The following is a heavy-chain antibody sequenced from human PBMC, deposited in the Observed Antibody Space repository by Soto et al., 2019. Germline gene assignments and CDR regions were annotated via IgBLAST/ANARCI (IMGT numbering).Heavy chain of an antibody. D-gene: IGHD6-6*01. CDR2: ISSGRPTI. Sequence: EVQLVESGGGLVQPGGSLRLSCAASGFTFSSYGMNWVRQAPGKGLAWVSYISSGRPTIQYADSVKGRFTISRDNAKNSLYLQMNGLRDEDTAVYYCARGGAARPDYWGQGTLAPSPQ. V-gene: IGHV3-48*02. CDR1: GFTFSSYG. J-gene: IGHJ4*02. CDR3: ARGGAARPDY.